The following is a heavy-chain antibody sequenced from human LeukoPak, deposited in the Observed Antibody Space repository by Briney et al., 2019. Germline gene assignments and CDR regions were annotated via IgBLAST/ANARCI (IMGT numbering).Heavy chain of an antibody. J-gene: IGHJ4*02. D-gene: IGHD3-10*01. Sequence: GGSLRLSCAASGFTFSSYAMSWVRQAPGKGLEWVSAISGSGGSTYYADSAKGRFTISRDNSKNTPYLQMNSLRAEDTAVYYCAKGGDYYGSGSPFDYWGQGTLVTVSS. CDR1: GFTFSSYA. V-gene: IGHV3-23*01. CDR2: ISGSGGST. CDR3: AKGGDYYGSGSPFDY.